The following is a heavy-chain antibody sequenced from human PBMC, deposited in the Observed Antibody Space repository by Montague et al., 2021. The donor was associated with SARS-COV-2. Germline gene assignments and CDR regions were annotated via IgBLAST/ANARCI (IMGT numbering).Heavy chain of an antibody. D-gene: IGHD2-2*01. J-gene: IGHJ6*01. CDR2: INHGGST. Sequence: SETLSLTCAVYGSSFSGYYWTLIRPPPGKALEWIGEINHGGSTNYNPSLESRVTISVDTSKNQFSLNLSSVTAADTAVYYCTREGYQVLWSDYYYYGMDVWGKGTTATVA. CDR1: GSSFSGYY. V-gene: IGHV4-34*01. CDR3: TREGYQVLWSDYYYYGMDV.